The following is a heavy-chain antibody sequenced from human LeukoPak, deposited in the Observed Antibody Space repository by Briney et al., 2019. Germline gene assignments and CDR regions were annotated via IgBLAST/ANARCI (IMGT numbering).Heavy chain of an antibody. D-gene: IGHD2-2*01. J-gene: IGHJ4*02. V-gene: IGHV4-59*08. Sequence: WSWXXXXPXRGPXXIXYISSSGTTNYNPSFRSRVTISLDTPKNQLSLMLSSVTDADTAIYYCVRHFCTSATCYAFSHWGQGTLVTVSS. CDR2: ISSSGTT. CDR3: VRHFCTSATCYAFSH.